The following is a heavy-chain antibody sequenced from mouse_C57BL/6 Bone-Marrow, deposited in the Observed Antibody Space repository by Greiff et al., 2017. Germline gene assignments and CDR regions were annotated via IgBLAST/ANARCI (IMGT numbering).Heavy chain of an antibody. D-gene: IGHD3-1*01. CDR2: ISSGGDYI. V-gene: IGHV5-9-1*02. CDR1: GFTFSSYA. Sequence: EVMLVESGEGLVKPGGSLKLSCAASGFTFSSYAMSWVRQTPEKRLEWVAYISSGGDYIYYADTVKGRFTISRDNARTTLYLQMSSLKSEDTAMYYCTRAQKNVRGYWYFYVCGTGTTVTVSS. CDR3: TRAQKNVRGYWYFYV. J-gene: IGHJ1*03.